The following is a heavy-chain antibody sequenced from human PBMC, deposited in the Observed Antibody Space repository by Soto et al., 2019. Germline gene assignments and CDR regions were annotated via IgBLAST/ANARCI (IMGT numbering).Heavy chain of an antibody. D-gene: IGHD6-6*01. Sequence: SESLSLICTVSGGSISSYYWSWIRQPPGKGLEWIGYIYYSGSTNYNPSLKSRVTISVDTSKNQFSLKLSSVTAADTAVYYCARILYSSSPPRYYYYGMDVWGQGTTVTVSS. J-gene: IGHJ6*02. CDR2: IYYSGST. V-gene: IGHV4-59*01. CDR1: GGSISSYY. CDR3: ARILYSSSPPRYYYYGMDV.